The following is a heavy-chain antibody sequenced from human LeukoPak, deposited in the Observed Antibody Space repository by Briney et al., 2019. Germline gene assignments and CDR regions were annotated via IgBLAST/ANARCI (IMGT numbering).Heavy chain of an antibody. CDR2: ISSSGSPK. D-gene: IGHD5-18*01. J-gene: IGHJ4*02. V-gene: IGHV3-48*03. Sequence: PGGSPRLSCAASGFTFSSYEMNWVRQAPGKGLEWVSYISSSGSPKYYADSVKGRFTISRDNAKNSLYLQINSLRAEDTAVYYCASLRGYSYGYGDYWGQGTLVTVSS. CDR1: GFTFSSYE. CDR3: ASLRGYSYGYGDY.